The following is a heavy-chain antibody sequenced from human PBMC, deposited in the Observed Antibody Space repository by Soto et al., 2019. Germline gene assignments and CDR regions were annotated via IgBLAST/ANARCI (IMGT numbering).Heavy chain of an antibody. CDR2: ISGYNGDT. CDR3: ARARRSMDH. CDR1: GYTFANYN. Sequence: QVQLVQSGAEVKKPGASVRVSCKTSGYTFANYNINWVRQAPGQGLEWMGWISGYNGDTKYAQKRQGRVTVTTDTSTGTAYMELRSLRSDDTAMYYCARARRSMDHWGQGTLVTGSS. J-gene: IGHJ4*02. V-gene: IGHV1-18*04.